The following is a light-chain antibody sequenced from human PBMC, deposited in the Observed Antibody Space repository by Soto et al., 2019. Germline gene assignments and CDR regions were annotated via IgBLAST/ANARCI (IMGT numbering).Light chain of an antibody. CDR1: EDVSDY. Sequence: DIKMTQSPSSLSASVGDSVTLTCQASEDVSDYVNWYQQKPGRAPKLLIDDASKLETGVPSRFSRSGSGTDFSFTIRDLQPEDFETYYFLLYKTGILTFGGGTRVDI. J-gene: IGKJ4*01. CDR3: LLYKTGILT. CDR2: DAS. V-gene: IGKV1-33*01.